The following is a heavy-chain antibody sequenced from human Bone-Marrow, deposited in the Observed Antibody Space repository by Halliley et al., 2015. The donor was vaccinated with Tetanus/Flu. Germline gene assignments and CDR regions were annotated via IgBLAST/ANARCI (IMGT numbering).Heavy chain of an antibody. Sequence: INAGNGNTQFSQKFQGRLTVSRDTIASTAYMELSSLRSEDTAVYYCARTGYCTGGNCYEGWFDPWGQGTLVIVSS. CDR3: ARTGYCTGGNCYEGWFDP. V-gene: IGHV1-3*01. D-gene: IGHD2-15*01. CDR2: INAGNGNT. J-gene: IGHJ5*02.